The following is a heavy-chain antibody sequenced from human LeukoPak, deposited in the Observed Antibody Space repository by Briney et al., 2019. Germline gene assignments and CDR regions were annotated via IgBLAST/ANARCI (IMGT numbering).Heavy chain of an antibody. CDR3: ATGKTYYYDSSGYYGTGYYYMDV. J-gene: IGHJ6*03. CDR1: GGTFTSYA. CDR2: IIPIFGTA. Sequence: SVKVSCKASGGTFTSYAISWVRQAPGQGLEWMGGIIPIFGTANYAQKFQGRVTITADESTSTAYMELSSLRSEDTAVYYCATGKTYYYDSSGYYGTGYYYMDVWGKGTTVTVSS. D-gene: IGHD3-22*01. V-gene: IGHV1-69*01.